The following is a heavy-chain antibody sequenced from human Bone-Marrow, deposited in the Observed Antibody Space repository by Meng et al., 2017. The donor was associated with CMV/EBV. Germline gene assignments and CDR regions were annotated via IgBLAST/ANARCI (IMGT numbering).Heavy chain of an antibody. V-gene: IGHV3-21*01. CDR2: ISSSSSYI. D-gene: IGHD2-2*01. CDR1: GFTFSSYS. CDR3: ARDQYCSSTSCSPGLYYYYYYGKDV. J-gene: IGHJ6*02. Sequence: GGSLRLSCAASGFTFSSYSMNWVRQAPGKGLEWVSSISSSSSYIYYADSVKGRFTISRDNAKNSLYLQMNSLRAEDTAVYYCARDQYCSSTSCSPGLYYYYYYGKDVWGERTTITASS.